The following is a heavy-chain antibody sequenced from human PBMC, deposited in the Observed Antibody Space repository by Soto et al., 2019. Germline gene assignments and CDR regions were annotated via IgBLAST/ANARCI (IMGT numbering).Heavy chain of an antibody. CDR3: ARVGYYYGSGSYVFDP. Sequence: GASVKVSCKASGYTFTSHSIIWVRRAPGEGLEWVGWISAYNGYTNSAENFQGRVTMTTDASTNTAYMELRSLRSDDTAVYYCARVGYYYGSGSYVFDPWGQGTLVTVSS. D-gene: IGHD3-10*01. V-gene: IGHV1-18*04. CDR2: ISAYNGYT. J-gene: IGHJ5*02. CDR1: GYTFTSHS.